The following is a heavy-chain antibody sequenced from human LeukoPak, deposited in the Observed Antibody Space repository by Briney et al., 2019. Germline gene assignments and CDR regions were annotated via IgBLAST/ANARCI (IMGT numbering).Heavy chain of an antibody. J-gene: IGHJ3*02. CDR1: GFTFISYA. V-gene: IGHV3-30*04. D-gene: IGHD4-17*01. CDR3: ARLGAPVTRISSFDI. CDR2: ISFHGTDS. Sequence: GTSLRLSCAASGFTFISYAIHWVRQAPGKGLEWVAVISFHGTDSFYADSVKGRFTISRDNSKNTLYLQMSSLRADDTAVYYCARLGAPVTRISSFDIWGQGTMVTVSS.